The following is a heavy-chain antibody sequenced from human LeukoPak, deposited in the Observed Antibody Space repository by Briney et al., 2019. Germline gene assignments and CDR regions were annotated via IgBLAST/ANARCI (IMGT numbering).Heavy chain of an antibody. D-gene: IGHD1-7*01. Sequence: ASVKVSCKASGYTFTSYGITWVRQAPGQGLEWMGWISTYNGNTNYAQKLQGRVTITTDTSTSTAYMELRSLRSDDTAVYYCARGTQTGTTDYWGQGTLVTVSS. V-gene: IGHV1-18*01. J-gene: IGHJ4*02. CDR3: ARGTQTGTTDY. CDR1: GYTFTSYG. CDR2: ISTYNGNT.